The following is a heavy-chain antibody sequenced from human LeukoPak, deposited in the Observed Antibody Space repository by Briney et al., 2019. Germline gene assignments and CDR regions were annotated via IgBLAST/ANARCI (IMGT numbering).Heavy chain of an antibody. J-gene: IGHJ4*02. Sequence: PGGSLRLSCAASGFTFSSYGMHWVRQAPGKGLEWVAFIRYDGSNKYYADSVKGRFTISRDNSKNTLYLQMNSLRAEDTAVYYCARVRNSGFRYVDSWGQGTLVTVSS. V-gene: IGHV3-30*02. CDR1: GFTFSSYG. CDR3: ARVRNSGFRYVDS. D-gene: IGHD5-12*01. CDR2: IRYDGSNK.